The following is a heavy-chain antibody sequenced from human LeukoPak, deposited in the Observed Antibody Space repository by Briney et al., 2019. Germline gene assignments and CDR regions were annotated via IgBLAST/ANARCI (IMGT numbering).Heavy chain of an antibody. V-gene: IGHV1-18*01. D-gene: IGHD5-18*01. CDR3: ARDWSYGSNFDY. J-gene: IGHJ4*02. CDR1: GFTLSSYG. Sequence: GGSLRLSCAASGFTLSSYGISWVRQAPGQGLEWMGWISAYNGNTNYAQKLQGRVTMTTDTSTSTAYMELRSLRSDDTAVYYCARDWSYGSNFDYWGQGTLVTVSS. CDR2: ISAYNGNT.